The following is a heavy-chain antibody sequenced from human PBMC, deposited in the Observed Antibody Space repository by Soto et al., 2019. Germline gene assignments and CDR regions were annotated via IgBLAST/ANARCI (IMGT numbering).Heavy chain of an antibody. CDR3: ARDVGV. CDR1: GITVYNNY. J-gene: IGHJ6*04. Sequence: EVQLVESGGGLVQRGGSLRLSCAAAGITVYNNYMSWVRQAPGKGLEWVSVIYSGGSTSYADPGKGRFTISRDGSKNTVYLQMNSVRAEDTAVYYCARDVGVWGSGTTVTVSS. V-gene: IGHV3-66*01. CDR2: IYSGGST.